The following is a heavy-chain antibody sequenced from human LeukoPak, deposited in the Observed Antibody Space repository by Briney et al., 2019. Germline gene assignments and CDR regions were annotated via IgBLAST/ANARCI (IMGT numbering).Heavy chain of an antibody. CDR3: ARSTDSSGYLDY. CDR1: GYTFTSYY. J-gene: IGHJ4*02. CDR2: INPSGGST. D-gene: IGHD3-22*01. V-gene: IGHV1-46*01. Sequence: ASVKVSCKASGYTFTSYYMHWVRQAPGQGLEWMGIINPSGGSTSYAQKFQGRVTMTRDTSTSTAYMELRSLRSDDTAVYYCARSTDSSGYLDYWGQGTLVTVSS.